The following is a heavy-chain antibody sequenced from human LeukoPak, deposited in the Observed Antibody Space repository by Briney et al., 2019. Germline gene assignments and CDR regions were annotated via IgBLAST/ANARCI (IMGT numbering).Heavy chain of an antibody. CDR2: MNPNSGNT. J-gene: IGHJ4*02. CDR3: AREAGGCSGGSCYRVNAFDI. Sequence: ASVKVSCKASGYTFTSYDINWVRQATGQGLEWMGWMNPNSGNTGYAQKFQGRVTMTRNTSISTAYMELSSLRSEDTAVYYCAREAGGCSGGSCYRVNAFDIWGQGTLVTVSS. V-gene: IGHV1-8*01. CDR1: GYTFTSYD. D-gene: IGHD2-15*01.